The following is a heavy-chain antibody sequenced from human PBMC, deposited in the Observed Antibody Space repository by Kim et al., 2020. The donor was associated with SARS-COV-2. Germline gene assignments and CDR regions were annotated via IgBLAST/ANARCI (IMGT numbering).Heavy chain of an antibody. CDR1: GGSVSSGSYY. CDR2: IYYSGST. Sequence: SETLSLTCTVSGGSVSSGSYYWSWIRQPPGKGLEWIGYIYYSGSTNYNPSLKSRVTISVDTSKNQFSLKLSSVTAADTAVYYCARDPRTSAAAGYNDWG. D-gene: IGHD6-13*01. CDR3: ARDPRTSAAAGYND. J-gene: IGHJ3*01. V-gene: IGHV4-61*01.